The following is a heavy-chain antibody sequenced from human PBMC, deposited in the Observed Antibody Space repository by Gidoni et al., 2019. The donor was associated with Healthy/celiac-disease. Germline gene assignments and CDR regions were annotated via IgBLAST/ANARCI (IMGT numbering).Heavy chain of an antibody. Sequence: QLQLQESGPGLVKPSETLSLTCTVSGGSISSSSYYWGWIRQPPGKGLEWIGSSYYSGSTYYNPSLKSRVTISVDTSKNQFSLKLSSVTAADTAVYYCARHECSYSSGCFKRYYFDYWGQGTLVTVSS. J-gene: IGHJ4*02. CDR2: SYYSGST. V-gene: IGHV4-39*01. CDR3: ARHECSYSSGCFKRYYFDY. CDR1: GGSISSSSYY. D-gene: IGHD6-19*01.